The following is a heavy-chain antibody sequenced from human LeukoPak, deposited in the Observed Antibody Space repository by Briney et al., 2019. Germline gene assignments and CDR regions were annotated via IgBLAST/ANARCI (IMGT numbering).Heavy chain of an antibody. Sequence: GSSVKVSCKASGGTFSSYAISWVRQAPGQGLEWMGGFDPEDGETIYAQKFQGRVTMTEDTSTDTAYMELSSLRSEDTAVYYCATLVPPSWSGYDYDYWGQGTLVTVSS. CDR1: GGTFSSYA. CDR3: ATLVPPSWSGYDYDY. D-gene: IGHD5-12*01. CDR2: FDPEDGET. V-gene: IGHV1-24*01. J-gene: IGHJ4*02.